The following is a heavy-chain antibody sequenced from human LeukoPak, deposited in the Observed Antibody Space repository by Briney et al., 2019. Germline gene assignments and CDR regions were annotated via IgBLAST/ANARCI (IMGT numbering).Heavy chain of an antibody. CDR3: ARDTVTSPGTCDY. Sequence: SVKVSCKASGGTFSSYAISWVRQAPGQGLEWMGRIIPILGIANYAQKFQGRVTITADKSTSTAYMELSSLRSEDTAVYYCARDTVTSPGTCDYWGQGTLVTVSS. CDR2: IIPILGIA. V-gene: IGHV1-69*04. J-gene: IGHJ4*02. D-gene: IGHD4-17*01. CDR1: GGTFSSYA.